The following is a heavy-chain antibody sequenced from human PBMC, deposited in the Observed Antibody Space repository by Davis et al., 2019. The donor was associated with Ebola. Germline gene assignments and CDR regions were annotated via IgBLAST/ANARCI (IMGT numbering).Heavy chain of an antibody. CDR1: GYTFTGYY. J-gene: IGHJ4*02. Sequence: SVKVSCKASGYTFTGYYMHWVRQAPGQGLEWMGRIIPILGIANYAQKFQGRVTITADKSTSTAYMELSSLRSEDTAVYYCAYRGYSYGVDYWGQGTLVTVSS. V-gene: IGHV1-69*02. CDR3: AYRGYSYGVDY. D-gene: IGHD5-18*01. CDR2: IIPILGIA.